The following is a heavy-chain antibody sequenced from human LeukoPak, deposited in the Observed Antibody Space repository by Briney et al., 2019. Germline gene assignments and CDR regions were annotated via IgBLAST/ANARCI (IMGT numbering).Heavy chain of an antibody. D-gene: IGHD6-13*01. V-gene: IGHV1-46*01. Sequence: GASVKVSCKASGSTFTRYYIHWVRQAPGQGLDWMGMINPSSGSTRFAQMFQDRVTMTRDTSTSVVYMELSSLTSEDTAMYYCARTYSSSWSYCDSWGQGTLVTVSS. CDR1: GSTFTRYY. CDR2: INPSSGST. CDR3: ARTYSSSWSYCDS. J-gene: IGHJ4*02.